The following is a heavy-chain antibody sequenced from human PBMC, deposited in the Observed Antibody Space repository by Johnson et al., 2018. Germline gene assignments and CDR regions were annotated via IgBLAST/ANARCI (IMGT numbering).Heavy chain of an antibody. J-gene: IGHJ6*03. CDR1: GGSISSGSYY. CDR3: ASSGYGGYDRGADYYYYDDMDV. CDR2: IYTSGST. V-gene: IGHV4-61*02. Sequence: QVQLQQWGAGLLKPSETLSLTCTVSGGSISSGSYYWSWIRQPAGKGLEWIGRIYTSGSTNYNPSLKSRVTISVDTSKNQFSLKLSSVTAADTAVDYCASSGYGGYDRGADYYYYDDMDVWGKGTTVTVSS. D-gene: IGHD5-12*01.